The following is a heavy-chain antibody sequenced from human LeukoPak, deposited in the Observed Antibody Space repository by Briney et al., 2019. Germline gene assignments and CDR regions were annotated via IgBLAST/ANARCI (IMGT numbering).Heavy chain of an antibody. CDR1: GFTFSSYA. CDR3: VRREDYNFDF. CDR2: VSSNGANS. D-gene: IGHD5-24*01. V-gene: IGHV3-64*01. J-gene: IGHJ4*02. Sequence: GGSLRLSCAASGFTFSSYAMHWVRQAPGKGLEYVAAVSSNGANSYYANSVKGRFSASRDNSKNILFLHMDSLRVDDMAVYYCVRREDYNFDFWGQGTVVTVSS.